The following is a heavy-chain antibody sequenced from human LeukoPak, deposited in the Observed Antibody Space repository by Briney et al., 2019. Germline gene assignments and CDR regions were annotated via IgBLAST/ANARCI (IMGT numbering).Heavy chain of an antibody. CDR3: AHSRLADCSGGSCYSTGWFDP. J-gene: IGHJ5*02. CDR1: GFSLSTSGVG. D-gene: IGHD2-15*01. Sequence: SGPTLVKPTQTLTPTCTFSGFSLSTSGVGVGWIRQPPGKALEWLALIYWNDDKRYSPSLKSRLTITKDTSKNQVVLTMTNMDPVDTATYYCAHSRLADCSGGSCYSTGWFDPWGQGTLVTVSS. V-gene: IGHV2-5*01. CDR2: IYWNDDK.